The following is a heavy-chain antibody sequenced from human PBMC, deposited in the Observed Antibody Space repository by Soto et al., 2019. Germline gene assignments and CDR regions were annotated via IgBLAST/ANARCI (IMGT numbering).Heavy chain of an antibody. CDR3: ATGGGSLDYLVY. CDR1: GGSFSGYY. D-gene: IGHD6-25*01. J-gene: IGHJ4*02. V-gene: IGHV4-34*01. Sequence: TLSLTCAVYGGSFSGYYWSWIRQPPGKGLEWIGEINHSGSTNYNPSLKSRVTISVDTSKNQFSLKLSSVTAADTAVYYCATGGGSLDYLVYGRQGTLVTVCS. CDR2: INHSGST.